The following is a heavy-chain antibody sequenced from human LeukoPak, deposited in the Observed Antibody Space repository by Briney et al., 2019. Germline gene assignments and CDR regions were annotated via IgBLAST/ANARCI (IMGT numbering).Heavy chain of an antibody. J-gene: IGHJ4*02. Sequence: ASVKVSCKASGGTFSSYAISWVRQAPGQGLEWMGGIIHIFGTANYAQKFQGRVTITADESTSTAYMELSSLRSEDTAVYYCARDHKWELFDYWGQGTLVTVSS. CDR2: IIHIFGTA. D-gene: IGHD1-26*01. CDR1: GGTFSSYA. V-gene: IGHV1-69*13. CDR3: ARDHKWELFDY.